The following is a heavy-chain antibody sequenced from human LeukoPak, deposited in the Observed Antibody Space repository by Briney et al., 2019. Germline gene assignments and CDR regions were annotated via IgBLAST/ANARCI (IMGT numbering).Heavy chain of an antibody. CDR2: INPSGGNT. CDR3: ARDLDSSGWFTQGVDP. D-gene: IGHD6-19*01. J-gene: IGHJ5*02. V-gene: IGHV1-46*01. CDR1: GYTFTSYY. Sequence: ASVKVSCKASGYTFTSYYMHWVRQAPGQGLEWMGIINPSGGNTSYAQKFQGRVTMTRDTSTSTVYMELSSLRSEDTAVYYCARDLDSSGWFTQGVDPWGQGTLVTVSS.